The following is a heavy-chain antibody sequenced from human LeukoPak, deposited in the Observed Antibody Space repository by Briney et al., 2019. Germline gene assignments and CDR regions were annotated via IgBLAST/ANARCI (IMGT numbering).Heavy chain of an antibody. D-gene: IGHD5-12*01. CDR1: GSSISSYY. CDR3: ARQGRVATMSFFDY. J-gene: IGHJ4*02. Sequence: SETLSLTCTVSGSSISSYYWSWIRQPPGKGLEWIGYIYYSGSTNYNPPLKSRVTISVDTSKNQFSLKLSSVTAADTAVYYCARQGRVATMSFFDYWGQGTLVTVSS. V-gene: IGHV4-59*08. CDR2: IYYSGST.